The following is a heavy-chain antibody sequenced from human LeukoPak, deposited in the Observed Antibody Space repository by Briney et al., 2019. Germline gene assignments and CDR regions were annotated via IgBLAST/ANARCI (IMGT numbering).Heavy chain of an antibody. CDR2: INPNSGGT. D-gene: IGHD4-23*01. CDR1: GSSFTGYY. J-gene: IGHJ4*02. V-gene: IGHV1-2*02. Sequence: ASVKVSCKASGSSFTGYYMHWVRQAPGQGFEWMGWINPNSGGTESAQKFQGRITLTRDTSISTAYMELTSLTSEDTAIYHCARTPGNSGDYWGQGTLVTVSS. CDR3: ARTPGNSGDY.